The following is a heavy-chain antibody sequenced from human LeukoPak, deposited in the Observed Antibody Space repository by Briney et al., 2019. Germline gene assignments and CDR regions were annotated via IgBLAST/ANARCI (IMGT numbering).Heavy chain of an antibody. CDR1: GGSISSYH. V-gene: IGHV4-59*08. CDR3: ARLQLLTLDY. CDR2: IYYSGST. D-gene: IGHD1-1*01. Sequence: SETLSLTRSVSGGSISSYHRSWIRQPPGKGLEWIGYIYYSGSTNYNPSLKSRVTISVDTSKNQFSLKLRSVTAADAAVYYCARLQLLTLDYWGQGTLVTVSS. J-gene: IGHJ4*02.